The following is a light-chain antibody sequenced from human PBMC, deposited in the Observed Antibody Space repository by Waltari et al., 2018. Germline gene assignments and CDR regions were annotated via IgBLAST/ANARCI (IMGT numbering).Light chain of an antibody. Sequence: DIVMTQSPNSLSVSLGERATINCKYSQSVLYSSNNIMNYLAWYQQKSGQPPKLLIYCASTRQSGVPDRFSGSGSGTDFTLTISSLQAEDMAVYYCQQYYSTPLTFGGGTKVEIK. CDR2: CAS. CDR3: QQYYSTPLT. V-gene: IGKV4-1*01. J-gene: IGKJ4*01. CDR1: QSVLYSSNNIMNY.